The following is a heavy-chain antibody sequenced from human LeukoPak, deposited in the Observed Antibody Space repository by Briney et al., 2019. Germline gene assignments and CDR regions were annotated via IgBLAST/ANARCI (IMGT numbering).Heavy chain of an antibody. CDR1: GLTFSNAW. J-gene: IGHJ6*03. CDR3: ARGRGTAPYYMDV. V-gene: IGHV3-30*01. Sequence: GESLRLSCAASGLTFSNAWMSWVRQAPGEGLEWVAVISFDGSNKYYADSVEGRFTISRDNSKNALYLQMNSLRAEDTAVYSCARGRGTAPYYMDVWGKGTTVTVSS. CDR2: ISFDGSNK. D-gene: IGHD5-24*01.